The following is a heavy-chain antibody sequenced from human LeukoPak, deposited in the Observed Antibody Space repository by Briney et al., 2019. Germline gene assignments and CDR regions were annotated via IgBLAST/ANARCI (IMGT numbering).Heavy chain of an antibody. CDR1: GSTFSSYW. D-gene: IGHD3-9*01. CDR3: AREGYDILTGYYRAANWFDP. J-gene: IGHJ5*02. CDR2: INSDGSST. V-gene: IGHV3-74*01. Sequence: GGSLRLSCAASGSTFSSYWMHWVRQAPGKGLVWVSRINSDGSSTSYADSVKGRFTISRDNAKNTLYLQMNSLRAEDTAVYYCAREGYDILTGYYRAANWFDPWGQGTLVTVSS.